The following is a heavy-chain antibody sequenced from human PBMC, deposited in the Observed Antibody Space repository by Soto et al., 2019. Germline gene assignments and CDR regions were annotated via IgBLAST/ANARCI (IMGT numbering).Heavy chain of an antibody. CDR1: GYAFTTYG. Sequence: QVHLVQSGAEVKKPGASVKVSCQGSGYAFTTYGITWVRQAPGQGLEWMGWISAHNDNTNKAQKLQGTVTVTRDTATSKAYMELRNLRYDATAVYYCARGRYGDYWGQGALVTVSS. CDR3: ARGRYGDY. D-gene: IGHD1-1*01. J-gene: IGHJ4*02. V-gene: IGHV1-18*01. CDR2: ISAHNDNT.